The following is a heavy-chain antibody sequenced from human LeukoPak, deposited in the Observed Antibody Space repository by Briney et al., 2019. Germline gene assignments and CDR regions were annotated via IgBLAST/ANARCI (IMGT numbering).Heavy chain of an antibody. CDR2: INPNSGGT. CDR1: GYTFTGYY. CDR3: ARDGRDYDILTGYRGPSPFDI. J-gene: IGHJ3*02. V-gene: IGHV1-2*02. D-gene: IGHD3-9*01. Sequence: GASVKVSCKASGYTFTGYYMHWVRQAPGRGLEWMGWINPNSGGTNYAQKFQGRVTMTRDTSISTAYMELSRLRSDDTAVYYCARDGRDYDILTGYRGPSPFDIWGQGTMVTVSS.